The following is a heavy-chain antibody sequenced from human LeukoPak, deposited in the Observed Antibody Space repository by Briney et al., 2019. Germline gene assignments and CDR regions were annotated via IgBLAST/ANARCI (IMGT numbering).Heavy chain of an antibody. V-gene: IGHV1-2*02. J-gene: IGHJ5*02. D-gene: IGHD6-13*01. Sequence: GASVRVSCKASGYTFTGYHMHWVRQAPGQGLEWMGWINPNSGGTNYAQKFQGRVTMTRDTSISTAYMVLSGLRSDDTAVYYCARSSIAAVYVDWFDPWGQGTRVNGSS. CDR2: INPNSGGT. CDR3: ARSSIAAVYVDWFDP. CDR1: GYTFTGYH.